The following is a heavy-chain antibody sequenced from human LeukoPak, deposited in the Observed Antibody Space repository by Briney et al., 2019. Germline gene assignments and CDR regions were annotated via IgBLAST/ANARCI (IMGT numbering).Heavy chain of an antibody. Sequence: SETLSLTCSVSAGSINNYYWRWLRQPPGKGLEWVGYIYSSGSTNYNPSLTSRVIISLDTSKNQFSMKLSSVTAADTAVYYCARGPTRYYFDYWGQGTLVTVSS. V-gene: IGHV4-59*01. CDR2: IYSSGST. D-gene: IGHD4-11*01. CDR3: ARGPTRYYFDY. J-gene: IGHJ4*02. CDR1: AGSINNYY.